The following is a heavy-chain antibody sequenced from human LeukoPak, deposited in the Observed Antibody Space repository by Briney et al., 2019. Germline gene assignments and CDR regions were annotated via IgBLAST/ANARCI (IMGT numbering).Heavy chain of an antibody. Sequence: PGGSLRLSCAASGFNFNYYGMHWVRQAPGKGLECVSYISSSSSARYNADSVKGRFTISRDNAKNSLYLQMNSLRAEDTAVYYCARASYYDSSVHYFDYWGQGTQVTVSS. J-gene: IGHJ4*02. V-gene: IGHV3-48*04. D-gene: IGHD3-22*01. CDR3: ARASYYDSSVHYFDY. CDR1: GFNFNYYG. CDR2: ISSSSSAR.